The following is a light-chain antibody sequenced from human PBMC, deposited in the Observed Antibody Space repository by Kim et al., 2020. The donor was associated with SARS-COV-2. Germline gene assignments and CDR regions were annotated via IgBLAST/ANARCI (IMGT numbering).Light chain of an antibody. CDR2: EDN. Sequence: GTTVPLSCTRSSGSIASNYLQWYQQRPGSAPTTVIYEDNQRPSVVPDRFSGSIDSSSNSASLTISGLKTEDEADYYCQSYDSSTVVFGGGTQLTVL. CDR1: SGSIASNY. V-gene: IGLV6-57*03. J-gene: IGLJ2*01. CDR3: QSYDSSTVV.